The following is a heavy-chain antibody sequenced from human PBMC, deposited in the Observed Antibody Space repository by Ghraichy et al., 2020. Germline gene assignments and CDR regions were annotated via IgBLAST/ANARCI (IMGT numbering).Heavy chain of an antibody. J-gene: IGHJ4*02. CDR2: IRGSGDST. Sequence: GGSLRLSCAASGFTFTTYAMNWVRQAPGKGLEWVSAIRGSGDSTYYADSVKGRFAISRDNSENTLYLQMNSLRADDTAVYYCAKDSGHGGDDYWGQGTLVTVSS. D-gene: IGHD5-12*01. V-gene: IGHV3-23*01. CDR3: AKDSGHGGDDY. CDR1: GFTFTTYA.